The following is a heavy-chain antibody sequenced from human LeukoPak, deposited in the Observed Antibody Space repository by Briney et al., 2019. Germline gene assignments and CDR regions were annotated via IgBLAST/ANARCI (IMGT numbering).Heavy chain of an antibody. V-gene: IGHV4-30-2*01. D-gene: IGHD4-17*01. CDR3: ARDKGGGDYAFDY. CDR1: GGSISSGGYY. J-gene: IGHJ4*02. Sequence: SETLSLTCTVSGGSISSGGYYWSWIRQPPGKGLEWIGYIYHSGSTYYNPSLKSRVTISVDRSKKHFSLRLSSVTAADTAVYYCARDKGGGDYAFDYWGQGTLVTVSS. CDR2: IYHSGST.